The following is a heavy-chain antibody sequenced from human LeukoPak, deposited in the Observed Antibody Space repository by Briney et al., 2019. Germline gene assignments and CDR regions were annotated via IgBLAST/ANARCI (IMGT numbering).Heavy chain of an antibody. Sequence: LSETLSLTCAVYGGSFSGYYWSWIRQPPGKGLEWIGEINHSGSANYNSSLKSRVTISVDTSKNQFSLKLSSVTAADTAVYYCARDSGTTGEVKFDPWGQGTLVTVSS. J-gene: IGHJ5*02. CDR1: GGSFSGYY. CDR2: INHSGSA. CDR3: ARDSGTTGEVKFDP. V-gene: IGHV4-34*01. D-gene: IGHD3-10*01.